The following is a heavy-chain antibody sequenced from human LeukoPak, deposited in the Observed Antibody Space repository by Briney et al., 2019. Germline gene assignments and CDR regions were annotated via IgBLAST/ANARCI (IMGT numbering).Heavy chain of an antibody. V-gene: IGHV3-30-3*01. CDR2: ISYDGSNK. Sequence: GGSLRLSCAASGFTFSSYAMSWVRQAPGKGLEWVALISYDGSNKYYADSVKGRFTISRDNSKTTLYLQMNSLRAEDTSVYYCARDTRVFCSSTSCYFPDYWGQGTLVTVSS. CDR1: GFTFSSYA. CDR3: ARDTRVFCSSTSCYFPDY. J-gene: IGHJ4*02. D-gene: IGHD2-2*01.